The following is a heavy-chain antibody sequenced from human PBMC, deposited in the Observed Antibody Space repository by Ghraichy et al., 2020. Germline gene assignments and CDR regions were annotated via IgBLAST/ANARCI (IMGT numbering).Heavy chain of an antibody. CDR3: ARVGAGFDY. V-gene: IGHV4-34*01. CDR2: INHSGST. Sequence: SETLSLTCAVYGGSFSGYYWSWIRQPPGKGLEWIGEINHSGSTNYNPSLKSRVTISVDTSKNQFSLKLSSVTAADTAVYYCARVGAGFDYWGQGTLVTVSS. CDR1: GGSFSGYY. D-gene: IGHD3-16*01. J-gene: IGHJ4*02.